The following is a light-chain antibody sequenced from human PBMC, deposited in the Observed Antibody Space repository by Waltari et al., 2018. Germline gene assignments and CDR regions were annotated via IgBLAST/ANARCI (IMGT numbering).Light chain of an antibody. CDR2: HVS. J-gene: IGLJ1*01. Sequence: HSALTQPASVSGSLGQSITLPCTGTSRDIGFYTFVSLYQQHPGKAPKVMIYHVSNRPSGVSNRFSGSKSGNTASLTISGLQPEDEADYYCASETSTTTLYVFGSGTKVTVL. CDR1: SRDIGFYTF. V-gene: IGLV2-14*03. CDR3: ASETSTTTLYV.